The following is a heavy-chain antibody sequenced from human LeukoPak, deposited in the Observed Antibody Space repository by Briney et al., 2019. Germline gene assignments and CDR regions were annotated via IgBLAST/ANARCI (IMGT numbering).Heavy chain of an antibody. V-gene: IGHV1-2*02. J-gene: IGHJ4*02. Sequence: ASVKVPCKASGYTFTGYYMHWVRQAPGQGLEWMGWINPNSGGTNYAQKFQGRVTMTRDTSISTAYMELSRLRSDDTAVYYCARAYYYDSSGYPEYYFDYWGQGTLVTVSS. CDR3: ARAYYYDSSGYPEYYFDY. CDR1: GYTFTGYY. D-gene: IGHD3-22*01. CDR2: INPNSGGT.